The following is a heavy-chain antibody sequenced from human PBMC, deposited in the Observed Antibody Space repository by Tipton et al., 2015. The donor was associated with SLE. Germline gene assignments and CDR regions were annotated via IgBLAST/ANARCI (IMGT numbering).Heavy chain of an antibody. CDR2: VYYDGST. V-gene: IGHV4-59*08. CDR1: GGSIGSYC. J-gene: IGHJ5*02. D-gene: IGHD6-13*01. CDR3: ARLITAAGTWWFDP. Sequence: TLSLTCTDSGGSIGSYCWSWIRQPPGKGLEWIGYVYYDGSTKYSPSLKSRVTISLGPSSNEFSLKLNSVTAADTAVYYCARLITAAGTWWFDPWGQGTLVTVSS.